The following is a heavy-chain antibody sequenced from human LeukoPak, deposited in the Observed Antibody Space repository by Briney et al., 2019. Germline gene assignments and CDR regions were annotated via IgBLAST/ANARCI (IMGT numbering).Heavy chain of an antibody. D-gene: IGHD2-15*01. J-gene: IGHJ4*02. CDR1: GGSISSYY. Sequence: SETLSLTCTVSGGSISSYYWSWIRQPPGKGLEWIGYIYYSGSTNYNPSLKSRVTISVDTSKNQFSLKLSSVTAADTAVYYYARSECSGGSCYSDYWGQGTLVTVSS. V-gene: IGHV4-59*01. CDR2: IYYSGST. CDR3: ARSECSGGSCYSDY.